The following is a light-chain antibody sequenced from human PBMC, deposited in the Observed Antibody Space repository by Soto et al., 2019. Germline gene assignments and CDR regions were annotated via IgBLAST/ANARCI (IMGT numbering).Light chain of an antibody. J-gene: IGKJ1*01. Sequence: DIQMTQSPSSLSASVGDRVTITCRASQTISICINWYQQKPGKATTLLIYGASTLQGGVPPRCSSSGSWTDVTLIIIRRQPEDFATYYCQLSYVSPPWTFGQGTKVEIK. CDR2: GAS. V-gene: IGKV1-39*01. CDR3: QLSYVSPPWT. CDR1: QTISIC.